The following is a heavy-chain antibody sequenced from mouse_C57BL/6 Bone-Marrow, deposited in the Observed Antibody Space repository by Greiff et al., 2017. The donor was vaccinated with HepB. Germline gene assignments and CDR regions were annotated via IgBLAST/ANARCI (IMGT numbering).Heavy chain of an antibody. V-gene: IGHV1-39*01. Sequence: VHVKQSGPELVKPGASVKISCKASGYSFTDYNMNWVKQSNGKSLEWIGVINPNYGTTSYNQKFKGKATLTVDQSSSTAYMQLNSLTSEDSAVYYCALEGYYAMDYWGQGTSVTVSS. CDR3: ALEGYYAMDY. J-gene: IGHJ4*01. CDR2: INPNYGTT. CDR1: GYSFTDYN.